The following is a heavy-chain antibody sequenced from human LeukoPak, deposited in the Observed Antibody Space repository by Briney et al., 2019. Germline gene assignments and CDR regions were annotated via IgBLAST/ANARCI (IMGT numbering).Heavy chain of an antibody. CDR2: MNPNRGGT. V-gene: IGHV1-2*02. CDR1: GYTFTVNY. CDR3: TRGAGTSWFDY. Sequence: ASVKVSCKPSGYTFTVNYLHWVRQAPGQGLEWVGWMNPNRGGTGYAEKVQGRVTMTRDTSIRTAYMELSSLTSDDTAVYYCTRGAGTSWFDYWGQGSLVTVSS. D-gene: IGHD2-2*01. J-gene: IGHJ4*02.